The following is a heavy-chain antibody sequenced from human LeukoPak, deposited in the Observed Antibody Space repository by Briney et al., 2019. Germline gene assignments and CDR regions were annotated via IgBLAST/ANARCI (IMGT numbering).Heavy chain of an antibody. V-gene: IGHV4-59*01. D-gene: IGHD2-2*01. J-gene: IGHJ4*02. Sequence: SETLSLTCTVSGGSISSYYWSWIRQPPRKGLEWIGYIYYSGSTNYNPSLESRVTISVDTSKNQFSLKLSSVTAADTAVYYCARGKYQLLRDYYFDYWGQGTLVTVSS. CDR1: GGSISSYY. CDR3: ARGKYQLLRDYYFDY. CDR2: IYYSGST.